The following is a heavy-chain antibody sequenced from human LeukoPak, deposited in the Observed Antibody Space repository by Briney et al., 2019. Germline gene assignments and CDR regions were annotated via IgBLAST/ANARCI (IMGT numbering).Heavy chain of an antibody. CDR1: GFTFSTYA. V-gene: IGHV3-23*01. CDR2: ISGSGVST. D-gene: IGHD5-18*01. CDR3: AKDFISGYSYDDY. J-gene: IGHJ4*02. Sequence: GGSLRLSCEASGFTFSTYAMGWVRQAPGKGLEWVSGISGSGVSTYYADSVQGRFTISRDNSKNTLYLQMNSLRAEDTAVYYCAKDFISGYSYDDYWGQGTLVTVSS.